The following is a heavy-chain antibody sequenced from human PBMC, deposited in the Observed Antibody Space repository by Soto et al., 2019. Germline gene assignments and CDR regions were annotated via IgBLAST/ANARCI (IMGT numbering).Heavy chain of an antibody. Sequence: GASVKVSCKASGYTFTSNYVHWVRQAPGQGLEWMGRIIPILGIANYAQKFQGRVTITADKSTSTAYMELSSLRSEDTAVYYCEGYCSSTSCSTGVFDYWGQGTLVTVSS. D-gene: IGHD2-2*01. CDR1: GYTFTSNY. V-gene: IGHV1-69*02. CDR3: EGYCSSTSCSTGVFDY. CDR2: IIPILGIA. J-gene: IGHJ4*02.